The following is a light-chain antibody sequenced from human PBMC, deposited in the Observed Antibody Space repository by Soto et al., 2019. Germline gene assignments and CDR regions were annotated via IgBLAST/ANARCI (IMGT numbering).Light chain of an antibody. V-gene: IGLV2-11*01. CDR1: SSDVGAYNY. J-gene: IGLJ1*01. Sequence: QSVLTQPRPVSGSPGQSVTISCTGTSSDVGAYNYVSWYQQHPGKAPKLMIYDVTKRPSGVPDRFSGSKSGNTASLTISGLQGEDEADYYCCSYAGTYTLYVFGTGTKVTVL. CDR3: CSYAGTYTLYV. CDR2: DVT.